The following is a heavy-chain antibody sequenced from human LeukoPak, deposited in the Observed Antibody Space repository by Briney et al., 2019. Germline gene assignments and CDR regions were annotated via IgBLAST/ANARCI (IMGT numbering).Heavy chain of an antibody. Sequence: SETLSLTCAVYGGSFSGYYWSWIRQPPGKGLEWIGEINHSGSTNYNPSLKSRVTISVGTSKNQFSLKLSSVTAADTAVYYCARDHLANLASRLFDPWGQGTLVTVSS. CDR3: ARDHLANLASRLFDP. D-gene: IGHD3-3*01. V-gene: IGHV4-34*01. J-gene: IGHJ5*02. CDR1: GGSFSGYY. CDR2: INHSGST.